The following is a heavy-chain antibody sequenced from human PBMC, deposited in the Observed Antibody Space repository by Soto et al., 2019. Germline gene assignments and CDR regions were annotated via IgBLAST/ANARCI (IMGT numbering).Heavy chain of an antibody. D-gene: IGHD3-10*01. J-gene: IGHJ6*03. Sequence: SETLSLTCTVPGDSVSSSYYYWGWTRQPPGKGLEWIGSIFYSGSTYYNPSLKSRVTISVDTSKNQFSLRLSSVTAADTALYFCARAPTGAGNYQMDVWDKGTTVTVSS. CDR2: IFYSGST. V-gene: IGHV4-39*01. CDR3: ARAPTGAGNYQMDV. CDR1: GDSVSSSYYY.